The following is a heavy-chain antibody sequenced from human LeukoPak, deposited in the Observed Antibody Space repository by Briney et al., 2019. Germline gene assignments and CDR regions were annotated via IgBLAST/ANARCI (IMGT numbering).Heavy chain of an antibody. J-gene: IGHJ6*03. Sequence: PSQTLSLTCAVYGGSFSGYYWSCIRQPPGKGLEWIGEINHSGSTNYNPTLKSRVTLSVDTSKNQSSLKLSSVTAADTAVYYCARGVAAAGPDYYYCYMDVCGKGTTVTVSS. V-gene: IGHV4-34*01. CDR3: ARGVAAAGPDYYYCYMDV. D-gene: IGHD6-13*01. CDR2: INHSGST. CDR1: GGSFSGYY.